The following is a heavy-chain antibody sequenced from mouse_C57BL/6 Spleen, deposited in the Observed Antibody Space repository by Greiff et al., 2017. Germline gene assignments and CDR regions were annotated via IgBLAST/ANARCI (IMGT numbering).Heavy chain of an antibody. J-gene: IGHJ1*03. CDR3: ARCPLYYYGSSYWYFDV. D-gene: IGHD1-1*01. CDR1: GYTFTSYW. Sequence: VQLQQPGAELVKPGASVKMSCKASGYTFTSYWITWVKQRPGQGLEWIGDIYPGSGSTNYNEKFKSKATLTVDTSSSTAYMQLSILTSEDSAFSYCARCPLYYYGSSYWYFDVWGTGTRVTVSS. CDR2: IYPGSGST. V-gene: IGHV1-55*01.